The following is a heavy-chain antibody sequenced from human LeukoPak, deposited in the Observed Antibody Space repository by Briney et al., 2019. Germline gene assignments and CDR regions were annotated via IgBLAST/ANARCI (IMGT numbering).Heavy chain of an antibody. CDR2: ISWNSGSI. CDR1: GFTFDDYA. Sequence: GGSLRLSCAASGFTFDDYAMHWVRQAPGKGLEWVSGISWNSGSIGYADSVKGRFTISRDNAKNSLYLQMNSLRAEDTALYYCAKDLPHCSSTSCYIFDYWGQGTLVTVSS. D-gene: IGHD2-2*01. J-gene: IGHJ4*02. CDR3: AKDLPHCSSTSCYIFDY. V-gene: IGHV3-9*01.